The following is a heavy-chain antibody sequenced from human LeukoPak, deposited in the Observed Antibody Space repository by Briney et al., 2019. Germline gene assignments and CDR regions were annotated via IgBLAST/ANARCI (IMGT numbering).Heavy chain of an antibody. CDR1: GGSISSYY. Sequence: PSETLSLTCTVSGGSISSYYWSWIRQPPGKGLEWIGYIYYSGSTNYNSSLKSRVTISVDTSKSQFFLKLSSVTAADTAVYYCARDYHYGSRSQVDYWGQGTLVTVSS. CDR3: ARDYHYGSRSQVDY. V-gene: IGHV4-59*01. J-gene: IGHJ4*02. CDR2: IYYSGST. D-gene: IGHD3-10*01.